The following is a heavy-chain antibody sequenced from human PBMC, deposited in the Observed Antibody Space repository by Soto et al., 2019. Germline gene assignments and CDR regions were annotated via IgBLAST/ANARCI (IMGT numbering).Heavy chain of an antibody. CDR3: ARDGGTAMVLDP. CDR2: IYHSGST. J-gene: IGHJ5*02. D-gene: IGHD5-18*01. V-gene: IGHV4-31*03. CDR1: GASISSNGYY. Sequence: QVQLQESGPGLVKPSQTLSLTCTVSGASISSNGYYWNWIRQYPGTGLEWIGYIYHSGSTYYNPSLKSRVTISLDMSKNRFYLNLSSVTAADTAIYYCARDGGTAMVLDPWGQGTLVTVSS.